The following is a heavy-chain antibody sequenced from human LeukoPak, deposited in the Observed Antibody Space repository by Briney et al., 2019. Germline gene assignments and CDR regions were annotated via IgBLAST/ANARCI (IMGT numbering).Heavy chain of an antibody. V-gene: IGHV3-30*02. CDR2: IRFDGSTK. Sequence: GGSRRLSCVASGITFRSSSMHWVRQAPGKGLEWLAFIRFDGSTKYYADSVKGRFTVSRDNPKSTLYLQMNSLRAEDTAVYYCAQPDFWGQGTLVTVSS. J-gene: IGHJ4*02. CDR1: GITFRSSS. CDR3: AQPDF.